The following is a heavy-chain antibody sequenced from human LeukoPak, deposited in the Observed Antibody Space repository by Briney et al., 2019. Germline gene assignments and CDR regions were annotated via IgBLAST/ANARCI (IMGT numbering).Heavy chain of an antibody. CDR2: TNPNSGGT. D-gene: IGHD3-9*01. J-gene: IGHJ6*02. CDR3: AREYYDILTGYYWDYYYGMDV. V-gene: IGHV1-2*02. Sequence: ASVKVSCKASGYTFTGYYMHWVRQAPGQGLEWMGWTNPNSGGTNYAQKFQGRVTMTRDTSISTAYMELSRLRSDDTAVYYCAREYYDILTGYYWDYYYGMDVWGQGTTVTVSS. CDR1: GYTFTGYY.